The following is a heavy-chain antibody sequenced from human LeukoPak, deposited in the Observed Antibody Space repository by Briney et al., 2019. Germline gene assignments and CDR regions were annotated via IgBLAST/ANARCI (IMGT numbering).Heavy chain of an antibody. J-gene: IGHJ3*02. CDR2: IKSKTDGGKT. CDR1: GFTFSNAW. V-gene: IGHV3-15*01. CDR3: TTDRVSVDAFDI. Sequence: PGGPLRLSCAASGFTFSNAWMSWVGQAPGKGLGGFGRIKSKTDGGKTDYAAPVKGRFTSSSECAKKTLNLQMNSLKTEDPAVYYCTTDRVSVDAFDIWGQGTMVTVSS. D-gene: IGHD6-19*01.